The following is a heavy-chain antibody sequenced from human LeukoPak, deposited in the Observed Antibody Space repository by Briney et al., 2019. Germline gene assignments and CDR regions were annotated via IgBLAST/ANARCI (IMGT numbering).Heavy chain of an antibody. J-gene: IGHJ4*02. CDR2: IHNSGDT. Sequence: SETLSLTCTVSGGSMSSYFWSWIRQPPGKGLEWIGYIHNSGDTMYNPSLEGRVTISVDTSKNEFSLKLNSVTTADTAVYHCSNGRGYRIEDWGQGTLVTVSS. CDR1: GGSMSSYF. D-gene: IGHD6-13*01. CDR3: SNGRGYRIED. V-gene: IGHV4-59*01.